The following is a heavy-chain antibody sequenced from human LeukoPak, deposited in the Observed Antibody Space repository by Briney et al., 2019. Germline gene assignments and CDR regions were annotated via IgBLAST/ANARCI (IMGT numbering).Heavy chain of an antibody. J-gene: IGHJ4*02. CDR1: GFTFSSYW. D-gene: IGHD5-18*01. V-gene: IGHV3-7*01. CDR2: IKQDGREK. CDR3: ARHLSGVTGYTYGRGIDY. Sequence: GGSLRLSCAASGFTFSSYWMSWVRQAPGKGLEWVANIKQDGREKYYVDSVKGRFTISRDNAKNSLYLQMNSLRAEDTAVYYCARHLSGVTGYTYGRGIDYWGQGTLVTVSS.